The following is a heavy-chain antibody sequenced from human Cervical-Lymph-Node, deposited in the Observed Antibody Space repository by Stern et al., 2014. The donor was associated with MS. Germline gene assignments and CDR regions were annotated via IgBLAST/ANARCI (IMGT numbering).Heavy chain of an antibody. CDR1: GYSFTTYY. CDR2: INPKTGDT. CDR3: ARAPAPNWGTAYLDS. J-gene: IGHJ4*02. D-gene: IGHD7-27*01. V-gene: IGHV1-2*06. Sequence: VQLLESGAEVKKPGASVRVSCKTSGYSFTTYYMKWVRQAPGQGLEWVGRINPKTGDTNYAQNFQGRVTMTRDTAISTVYMDLSGLTSDDTAVYYCARAPAPNWGTAYLDSWGQGTLVTVSS.